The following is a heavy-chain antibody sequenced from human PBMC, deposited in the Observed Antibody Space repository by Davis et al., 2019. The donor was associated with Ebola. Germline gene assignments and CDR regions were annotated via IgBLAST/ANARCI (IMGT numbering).Heavy chain of an antibody. Sequence: AASVKASCKASGYTFPSYDINWARQATGQGLEWMGWMNPNSGNTGYAQKFQGRVTMTRNTSISTAYMELSSLRSEDTAVYYCARVGDSSGWGYWGQGTLVTVSS. CDR1: GYTFPSYD. CDR3: ARVGDSSGWGY. V-gene: IGHV1-8*02. D-gene: IGHD6-19*01. J-gene: IGHJ4*02. CDR2: MNPNSGNT.